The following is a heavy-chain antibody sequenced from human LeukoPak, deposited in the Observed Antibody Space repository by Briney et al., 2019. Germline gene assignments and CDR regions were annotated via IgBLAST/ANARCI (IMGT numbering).Heavy chain of an antibody. CDR2: MNPNSGNT. CDR3: ARYSSGFDY. CDR1: GYTFTSYY. Sequence: ASVKVSCKASGYTFTSYYMHWVRQATGQGLEWMGWMNPNSGNTGYAQKFQGRVTVTRNTSISTAYMELSSLRSEDTAVYYCARYSSGFDYWGQGTLVTVSS. J-gene: IGHJ4*02. D-gene: IGHD6-19*01. V-gene: IGHV1-8*02.